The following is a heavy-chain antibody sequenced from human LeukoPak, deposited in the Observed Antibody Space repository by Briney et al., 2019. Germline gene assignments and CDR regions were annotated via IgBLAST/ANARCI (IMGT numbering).Heavy chain of an antibody. Sequence: PSETLSLTCTVSGGSISSSSYYWGWIRQPPGKGLEWIGYIYYSGSTNYNPSLKSRVTISVDTSKNQFSLKLSSVTAADTAVYYCARHSPDFWSGQNRRQHFDYWGQGTLVTVSS. CDR3: ARHSPDFWSGQNRRQHFDY. V-gene: IGHV4-61*05. J-gene: IGHJ4*02. CDR2: IYYSGST. D-gene: IGHD3-3*01. CDR1: GGSISSSSYY.